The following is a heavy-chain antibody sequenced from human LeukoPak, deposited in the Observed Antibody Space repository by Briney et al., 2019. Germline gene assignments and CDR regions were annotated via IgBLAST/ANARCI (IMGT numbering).Heavy chain of an antibody. CDR1: GITVSTNY. CDR2: IDSGGGT. J-gene: IGHJ6*02. V-gene: IGHV3-66*01. Sequence: PGGSLRLSCAASGITVSTNYMSWVRQAPGRGLEWVSIIDSGGGTYYADSVKGRFTISRDNAKNTLYLQMNSLRSEDTALYYCVRDNYYGMDVWGQGTTVTVSS. CDR3: VRDNYYGMDV.